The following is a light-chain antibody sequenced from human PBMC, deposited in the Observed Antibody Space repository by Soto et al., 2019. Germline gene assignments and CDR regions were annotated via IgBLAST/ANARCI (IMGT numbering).Light chain of an antibody. J-gene: IGKJ1*01. Sequence: DVVMTQSPLSLSVTLGQSASISCRSTQSLLYSDGDTYLNWYHQRPGQSPRRLIHKVSKRDSGVPDRISGSGAGSDFTLEISRVEAEDVGTYYCLQAKPWPWTFGQGTKVDI. V-gene: IGKV2-30*01. CDR3: LQAKPWPWT. CDR2: KVS. CDR1: QSLLYSDGDTY.